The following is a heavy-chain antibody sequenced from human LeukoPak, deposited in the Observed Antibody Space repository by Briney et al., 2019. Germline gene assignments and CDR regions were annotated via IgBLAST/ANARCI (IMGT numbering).Heavy chain of an antibody. CDR2: ISGSGGST. D-gene: IGHD3-22*01. Sequence: PGGSLRLSCAASGFTFSSYAMSWARQAPGKGLEWVSAISGSGGSTYYADSVKGRFTISRDNSKNTLYLQMNSLRAEDTAVYYCAKDRDYYDSSGYYYVTAEYFQHWGQGTLVTVSS. J-gene: IGHJ1*01. CDR1: GFTFSSYA. V-gene: IGHV3-23*01. CDR3: AKDRDYYDSSGYYYVTAEYFQH.